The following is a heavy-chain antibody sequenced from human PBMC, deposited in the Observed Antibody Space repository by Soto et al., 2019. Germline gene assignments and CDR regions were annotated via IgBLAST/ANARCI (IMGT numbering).Heavy chain of an antibody. V-gene: IGHV3-30-3*01. D-gene: IGHD6-13*01. CDR3: ARDGYSSSWSSFDY. CDR1: GFTFSSYA. CDR2: ISYDGSNK. Sequence: GGSLRLSCAASGFTFSSYAMHWVRQAPDKGLEWVAVISYDGSNKYYADSVKGRFTISRDNSKNTLYLQMNSLRAEDTAVYYCARDGYSSSWSSFDYWGQGTLVTVSS. J-gene: IGHJ4*02.